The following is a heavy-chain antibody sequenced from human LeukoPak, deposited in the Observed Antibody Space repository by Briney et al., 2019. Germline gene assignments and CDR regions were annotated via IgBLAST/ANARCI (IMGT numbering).Heavy chain of an antibody. D-gene: IGHD4-17*01. CDR2: VYYRRRS. Sequence: SETLSLTCTVSGDSISKSNFYWGWIRQPPGKGLEWIGSVYYRRRSDQNPSLKSRVTISVDTSKNQFSLLLTSVTAADTAVYYCTRHRYGDYFDYWGQGTLVTVSS. CDR3: TRHRYGDYFDY. CDR1: GDSISKSNFY. J-gene: IGHJ4*02. V-gene: IGHV4-39*01.